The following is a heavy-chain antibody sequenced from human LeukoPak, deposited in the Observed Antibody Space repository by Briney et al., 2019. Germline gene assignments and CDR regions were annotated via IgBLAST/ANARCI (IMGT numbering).Heavy chain of an antibody. CDR3: ARGYSSGWYIYFDY. Sequence: GGSLRLSCAASGFTFSSYWMSWVRQVPGKGLEWVANIKQDGSEKYYVDSVKGRFTISRDNAKNSLYLQMNSLRAEDTAVYYCARGYSSGWYIYFDYWGQGTLVTVSS. J-gene: IGHJ4*02. CDR2: IKQDGSEK. V-gene: IGHV3-7*04. D-gene: IGHD6-19*01. CDR1: GFTFSSYW.